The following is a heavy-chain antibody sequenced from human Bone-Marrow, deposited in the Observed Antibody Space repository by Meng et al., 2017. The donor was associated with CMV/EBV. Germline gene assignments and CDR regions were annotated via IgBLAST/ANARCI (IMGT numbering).Heavy chain of an antibody. CDR3: ASRYYDFWSGYVRFDP. CDR2: IYYSGST. CDR1: GGSINSSNYY. J-gene: IGHJ5*02. V-gene: IGHV4-39*01. D-gene: IGHD3-3*01. Sequence: SETLSLTCSVSGGSINSSNYYWGWIRQPPGKGLEWIGIIYYSGSTYYNPSLKSRVTISVDTSKNQFSLKLSSVTAADTAVYYCASRYYDFWSGYVRFDPWGQGTLVTVSS.